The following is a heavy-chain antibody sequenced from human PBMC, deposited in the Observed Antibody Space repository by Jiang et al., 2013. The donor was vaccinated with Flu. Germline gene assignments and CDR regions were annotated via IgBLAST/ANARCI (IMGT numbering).Heavy chain of an antibody. CDR2: ISYSGSA. Sequence: GLVKPSETLSLTCTVSGGSISSNDFFWGWIRQPPGKGLEWIGSISYSGSAYYNPSLKSRVSISVDTSKNQFSLKVYSVTAADTAVFYCVRQTAPTYCSGGSCYSDFDDWGQGTLVTVSS. V-gene: IGHV4-39*01. CDR1: GGSISSNDFF. J-gene: IGHJ4*02. CDR3: VRQTAPTYCSGGSCYSDFDD. D-gene: IGHD2-15*01.